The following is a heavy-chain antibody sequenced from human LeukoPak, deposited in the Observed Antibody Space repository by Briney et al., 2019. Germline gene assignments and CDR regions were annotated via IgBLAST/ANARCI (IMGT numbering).Heavy chain of an antibody. CDR2: IYYNGIS. Sequence: ETLSLTCTVSGGSISGYYWNWIRQPPGKGLEWIAYIYYNGISNYNPSLKSRVIISVDSSKNQFSLKLTSVTAADTAVYYCARGTIGSYTYWGQGTLVTVSS. CDR1: GGSISGYY. D-gene: IGHD3-10*01. J-gene: IGHJ4*02. CDR3: ARGTIGSYTY. V-gene: IGHV4-59*01.